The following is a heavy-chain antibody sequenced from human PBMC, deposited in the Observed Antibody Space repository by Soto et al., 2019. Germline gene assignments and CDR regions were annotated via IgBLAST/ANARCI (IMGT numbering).Heavy chain of an antibody. J-gene: IGHJ4*02. V-gene: IGHV4-39*01. CDR3: SRHEYLTTPPRY. CDR2: IFHTGSS. CDR1: GDSLNNSPYY. D-gene: IGHD4-17*01. Sequence: PQLQESGPGLVKPSETLSLTCSVSGDSLNNSPYYWGWIRQPPGKGLEWIGSIFHTGSSYYNASLKSRVTLSIDTSRDQFSLNLNSVTAADTAVYFCSRHEYLTTPPRYWGQGTLVRVSS.